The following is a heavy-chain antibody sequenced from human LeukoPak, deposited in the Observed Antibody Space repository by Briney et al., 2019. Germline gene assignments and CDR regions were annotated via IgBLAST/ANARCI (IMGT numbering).Heavy chain of an antibody. J-gene: IGHJ5*02. V-gene: IGHV4-34*01. Sequence: GSLRLSCAVSGFTFSTYSMNWVRQAPGKGLEWIGEIDHTGITNYNPSLKSRVTISVDTSNNQFSLKLSSVTAADTAVYYCARGVVGYNWFDPWGQGTLVTVSS. CDR3: ARGVVGYNWFDP. CDR1: GFTFSTYS. CDR2: IDHTGIT. D-gene: IGHD2-15*01.